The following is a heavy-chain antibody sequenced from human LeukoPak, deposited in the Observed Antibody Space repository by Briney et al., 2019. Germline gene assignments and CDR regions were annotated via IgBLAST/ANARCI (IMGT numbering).Heavy chain of an antibody. CDR2: IYYSGST. CDR3: ARTAIAAAAFYNWFDS. J-gene: IGHJ5*01. V-gene: IGHV4-59*12. Sequence: KPSETLSLTCTVSGGSISSYYWNWIRQPPGKGLEWIGYIYYSGSTNYNPSLKSRVTISVDTSKNQFSLKLSSVTAADTAVYYCARTAIAAAAFYNWFDSWGQGTLVTVSS. D-gene: IGHD6-13*01. CDR1: GGSISSYY.